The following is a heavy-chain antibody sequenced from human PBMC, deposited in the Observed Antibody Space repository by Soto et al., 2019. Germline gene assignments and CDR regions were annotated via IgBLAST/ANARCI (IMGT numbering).Heavy chain of an antibody. D-gene: IGHD2-15*01. Sequence: SETLSLTCAVYGGSFSGYYWSWVRQPPGKGLEWIGEINHSGSTNYNPSLKSRVIISVDRSKNQFSLKLSSVTAADTAVYYCARSNDCSGGSCYYYYYYMDVWGKGTTVTISS. CDR1: GGSFSGYY. J-gene: IGHJ6*03. CDR2: INHSGST. CDR3: ARSNDCSGGSCYYYYYYMDV. V-gene: IGHV4-34*01.